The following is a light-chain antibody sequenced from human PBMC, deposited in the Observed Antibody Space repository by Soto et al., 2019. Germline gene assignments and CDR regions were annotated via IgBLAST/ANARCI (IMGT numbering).Light chain of an antibody. CDR3: QQSDRSPYT. V-gene: IGKV1-39*01. J-gene: IGKJ2*01. CDR2: GAS. CDR1: QSINIY. Sequence: IQMTQSPSSLSASVGDRVTVTCRASQSINIYLNWYQQKPGKAPTLLIYGASSLQSGVPSRFSGGGSRTDFTLTISSLQPEDFATYYCQQSDRSPYTFGQVTKLEIK.